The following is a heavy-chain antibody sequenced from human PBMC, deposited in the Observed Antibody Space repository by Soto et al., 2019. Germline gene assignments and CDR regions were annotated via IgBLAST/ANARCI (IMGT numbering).Heavy chain of an antibody. CDR1: GYTFTSYG. Sequence: QVPLVQSGAEVKKPGASVKVSCKASGYTFTSYGISWVRQAPGQGLEWMGWISAYNGNTNYAQKLQGRVTMTTDTSTSTAYIELRSLRSDDTAVYYCARDIAVAGIERPSGLYYWGQGTLVTVSS. J-gene: IGHJ4*02. V-gene: IGHV1-18*01. CDR3: ARDIAVAGIERPSGLYY. CDR2: ISAYNGNT. D-gene: IGHD6-19*01.